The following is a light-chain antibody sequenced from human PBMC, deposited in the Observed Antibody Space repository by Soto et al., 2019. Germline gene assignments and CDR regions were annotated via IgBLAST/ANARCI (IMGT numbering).Light chain of an antibody. V-gene: IGKV3-15*01. CDR1: QYINTR. Sequence: EIVLTQSPATLSSFPGDRVTLSCRASQYINTRLAWYHHRPGQAPSLLIYGASTRATGIPARFSGSGSGTEFTLTISSLQSEDFAVYYCQQYNYWPPITFGQGTRLENK. CDR2: GAS. CDR3: QQYNYWPPIT. J-gene: IGKJ5*01.